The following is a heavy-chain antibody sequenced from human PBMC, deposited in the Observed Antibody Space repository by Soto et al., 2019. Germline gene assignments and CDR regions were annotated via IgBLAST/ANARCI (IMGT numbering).Heavy chain of an antibody. CDR1: GGSIISTHW. V-gene: IGHV4-4*02. J-gene: IGHJ4*02. CDR2: IYHNGTT. Sequence: SETLSLTCAVSGGSIISTHWWTWVRQSPVKGLECIGEIYHNGTTNYNPSLKSRLTISVDTSKNHFSLSLTPVTVRDTATYFCARGPQYWGPGKLVTVSS. CDR3: ARGPQY.